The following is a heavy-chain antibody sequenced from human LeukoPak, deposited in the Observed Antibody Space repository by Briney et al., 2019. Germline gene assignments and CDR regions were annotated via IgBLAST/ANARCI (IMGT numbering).Heavy chain of an antibody. D-gene: IGHD6-19*01. CDR3: ATEAVVAGLDAFDI. J-gene: IGHJ3*02. CDR1: GYILVELS. V-gene: IGHV1-24*01. CDR2: FDPEDGDS. Sequence: ASVKVSCKVSGYILVELSIHWVRQAPGKGLEWMGGFDPEDGDSVFTDKFQGRVTMTEDTSTHTAYMELSGLRYDDTAVYYCATEAVVAGLDAFDIWGQGTLVTVAS.